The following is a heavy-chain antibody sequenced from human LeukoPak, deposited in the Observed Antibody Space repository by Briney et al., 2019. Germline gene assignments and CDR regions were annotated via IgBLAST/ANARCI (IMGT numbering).Heavy chain of an antibody. CDR3: ARGSGFGGIYYYGMDV. Sequence: GGSLRLSCAASGFTFSSYAMHWVRQAPGKGLEWVAVISYDGSNKYCADSVKGRFTISRDNSKNTLNLPMNSLRAEDTAVYYCARGSGFGGIYYYGMDVWGQGTTVTVSS. J-gene: IGHJ6*02. V-gene: IGHV3-30-3*01. CDR1: GFTFSSYA. CDR2: ISYDGSNK. D-gene: IGHD3-10*01.